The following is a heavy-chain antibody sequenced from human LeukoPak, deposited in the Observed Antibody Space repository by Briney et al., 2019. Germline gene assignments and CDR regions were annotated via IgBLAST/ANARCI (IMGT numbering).Heavy chain of an antibody. CDR3: AGGSGWLIDY. D-gene: IGHD6-19*01. CDR2: IKKDGSEE. V-gene: IGHV3-7*04. CDR1: GFTFSSYW. Sequence: GGSLRLSCAASGFTFSSYWMNWVRQAPGKGLEWVANIKKDGSEENYVDSVKGRFTISRDNAKNTLYLQMSSPRAEDTAVYYCAGGSGWLIDYWGQGTLVTVSS. J-gene: IGHJ4*02.